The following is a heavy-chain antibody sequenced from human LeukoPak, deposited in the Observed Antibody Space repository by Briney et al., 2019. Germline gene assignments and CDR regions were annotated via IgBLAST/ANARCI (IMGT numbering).Heavy chain of an antibody. J-gene: IGHJ4*02. Sequence: GGSLRLSCAASGFTFSSYAMSWVRQAPGKGLEWVSGIRGSGSRTYYADSVKGRFTISRDNSKNTLYLQMNSLRAEDTAVYYCAKEGPPWGNFDYWGQGTLVTVSS. CDR1: GFTFSSYA. CDR2: IRGSGSRT. CDR3: AKEGPPWGNFDY. D-gene: IGHD7-27*01. V-gene: IGHV3-23*01.